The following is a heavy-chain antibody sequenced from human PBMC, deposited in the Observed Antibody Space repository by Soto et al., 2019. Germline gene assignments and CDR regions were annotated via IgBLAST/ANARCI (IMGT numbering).Heavy chain of an antibody. D-gene: IGHD5-12*01. CDR1: GFTFGSYE. CDR2: ISSGGGNI. CDR3: ARDRWLRYSGYDWHFDY. J-gene: IGHJ4*02. Sequence: PGGSLRLSCAASGFTFGSYEMNWVRQAPGKGLEWVSYISSGGGNIYYAESVKGRFTISRDNAKNSLDLQMNSLRVEDTAVYYCARDRWLRYSGYDWHFDYWGQGTLVTVSS. V-gene: IGHV3-48*03.